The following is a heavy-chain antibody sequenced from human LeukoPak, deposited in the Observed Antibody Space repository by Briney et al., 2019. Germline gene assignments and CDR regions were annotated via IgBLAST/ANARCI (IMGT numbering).Heavy chain of an antibody. CDR1: GGSISSYY. CDR2: IYYSGST. CDR3: ARVGSGYKFDY. Sequence: SETLSLTCTVSGGSISSYYWSWIRQPPGKGLEWIGYIYYSGSTNYNPSLKSRVTISVDTSKNQLSLKLSSVTAADTAVYYCARVGSGYKFDYWGQGTLVTVSS. V-gene: IGHV4-59*01. J-gene: IGHJ4*02. D-gene: IGHD3-22*01.